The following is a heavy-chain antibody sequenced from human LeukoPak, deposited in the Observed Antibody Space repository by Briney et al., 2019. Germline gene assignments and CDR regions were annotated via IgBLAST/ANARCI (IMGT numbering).Heavy chain of an antibody. V-gene: IGHV3-9*02. CDR2: ISWSGDRM. D-gene: IGHD2-15*01. Sequence: SLRLSCAASGFTPEDHVMHWVRQAPEKVLEWVSSISWSGDRMGYADAVKGRLTISRDNAKNSLFLEMNSLRVEDTALYYCAEELGGSGTTVWGQGTLVTVSS. CDR1: GFTPEDHV. CDR3: AEELGGSGTTV. J-gene: IGHJ4*02.